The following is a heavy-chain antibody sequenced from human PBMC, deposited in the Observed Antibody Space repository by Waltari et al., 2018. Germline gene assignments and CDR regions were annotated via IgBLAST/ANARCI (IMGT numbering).Heavy chain of an antibody. V-gene: IGHV1-2*02. CDR1: GYTFTGHY. CDR2: INTNLGGT. D-gene: IGHD6-13*01. Sequence: QVQLVQPGAEVTRPGAPVKVSCKASGYTFTGHYNHWIRQAPGQGLEWMGWINTNLGGTKFAQKFQGRITLTRDTSITTAYMELRRLTFDDTAVYYCARSPPSYSSSWYFFEHWGQGTLVTVSS. CDR3: ARSPPSYSSSWYFFEH. J-gene: IGHJ4*02.